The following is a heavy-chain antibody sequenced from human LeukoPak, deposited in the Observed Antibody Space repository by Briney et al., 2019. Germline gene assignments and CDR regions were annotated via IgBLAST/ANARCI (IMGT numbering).Heavy chain of an antibody. CDR2: INTNTGNP. CDR1: GYTFTSYG. Sequence: ASVKVSCKASGYTFTSYGISWVRQAPGQGLEWMGWINTNTGNPTYAQGFTGRFVFSLDTSVSTAYLQISSLKAEDTAVYYCARDRYPYYDFWSGHPPDYWGQGTLVTVSS. J-gene: IGHJ4*02. D-gene: IGHD3-3*01. CDR3: ARDRYPYYDFWSGHPPDY. V-gene: IGHV7-4-1*02.